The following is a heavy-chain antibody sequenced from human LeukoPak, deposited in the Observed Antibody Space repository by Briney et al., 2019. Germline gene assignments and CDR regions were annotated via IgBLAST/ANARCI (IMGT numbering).Heavy chain of an antibody. V-gene: IGHV1-24*01. D-gene: IGHD4-23*01. CDR2: FDPENGET. J-gene: IGHJ4*02. CDR3: ARDRVNGGNSKDY. CDR1: GNSLTEMS. Sequence: ASVKVSCKVSGNSLTEMSMHWVRQAPGKGLEWMGGFDPENGETLYAQKFQGRVTVTEDTSTDTAYMELRSLRSDDTAVYYCARDRVNGGNSKDYWGQGTLVTVSS.